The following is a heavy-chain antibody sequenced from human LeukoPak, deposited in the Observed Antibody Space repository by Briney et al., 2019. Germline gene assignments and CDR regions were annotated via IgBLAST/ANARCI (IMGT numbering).Heavy chain of an antibody. J-gene: IGHJ3*01. CDR1: GDSITSSKW. V-gene: IGHV4-4*02. Sequence: SETLSLTCAVSGDSITSSKWWSWVRQSPEKGLEWIGYIYYSGSTNYNPSLKSRLTISVDTSKNQFSLKLSSVTAADTAVYYCARSYGDYITGAYAFDVWGQGTMVTVSS. CDR3: ARSYGDYITGAYAFDV. D-gene: IGHD4-17*01. CDR2: IYYSGST.